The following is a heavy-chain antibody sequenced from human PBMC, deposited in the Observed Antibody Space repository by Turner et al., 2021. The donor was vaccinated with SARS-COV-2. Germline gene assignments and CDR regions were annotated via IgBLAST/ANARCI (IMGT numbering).Heavy chain of an antibody. V-gene: IGHV1-69*13. D-gene: IGHD6-19*01. Sequence: QVQLVQSGAEVRKPGSSVKVSCKPSGGSFSNYAISWVRQAPGQGLEWMGGISPVLGTPNYVQKFQGRVTITADESTSTAYMELSSLRSEDTAIYYCSRNGREYSIGSQLYSWFDPWGQGTPVTVSP. CDR1: GGSFSNYA. CDR3: SRNGREYSIGSQLYSWFDP. J-gene: IGHJ5*02. CDR2: ISPVLGTP.